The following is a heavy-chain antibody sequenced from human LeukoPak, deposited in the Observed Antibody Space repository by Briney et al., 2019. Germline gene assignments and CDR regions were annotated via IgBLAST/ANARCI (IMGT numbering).Heavy chain of an antibody. CDR2: INYSGST. V-gene: IGHV4-39*01. Sequence: SETLSLTCTVSGGSVSSTTYYWSWIRQPPGKGLEWIARINYSGSTYYNPSLKSRVTISVDTSENQFSLKLSSVTAADTAVYYCARHFNYYDSSGRGYFDYWGQGTLVTVSS. D-gene: IGHD3-22*01. J-gene: IGHJ4*02. CDR3: ARHFNYYDSSGRGYFDY. CDR1: GGSVSSTTYY.